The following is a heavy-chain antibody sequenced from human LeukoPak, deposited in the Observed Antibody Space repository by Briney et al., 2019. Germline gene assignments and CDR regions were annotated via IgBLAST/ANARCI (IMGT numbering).Heavy chain of an antibody. CDR2: IYYSGST. CDR1: GGSISSSSYY. J-gene: IGHJ3*02. Sequence: SETLSLTCTVSGGSISSSSYYWGWIRQPPGTGPEWIGRIYYSGSTYYNPSLKSRVTISVDTSKNQCSLKLSSVTAADTAVYYCAIHSITMVRGVKPAPAFDIWGQGTMVTVSS. D-gene: IGHD3-10*01. CDR3: AIHSITMVRGVKPAPAFDI. V-gene: IGHV4-39*01.